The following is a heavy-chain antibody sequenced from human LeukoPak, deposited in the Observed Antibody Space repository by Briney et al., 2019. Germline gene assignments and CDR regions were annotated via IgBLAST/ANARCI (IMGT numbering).Heavy chain of an antibody. V-gene: IGHV3-30-3*01. CDR2: ISYDGSNK. CDR3: ARALTYYYDSNP. Sequence: PGGSLRLSCAASGFTFSSYAMPWVRQAPGKGLEWVAVISYDGSNKYYADSVKGRFTISRDNSKNTLYLQMNSLRAEDTAVYYCARALTYYYDSNPWGQGTLVTVSS. CDR1: GFTFSSYA. J-gene: IGHJ5*02. D-gene: IGHD3-22*01.